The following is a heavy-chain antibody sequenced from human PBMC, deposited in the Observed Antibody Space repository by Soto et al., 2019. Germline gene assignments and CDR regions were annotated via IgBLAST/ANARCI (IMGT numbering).Heavy chain of an antibody. Sequence: EVQLVESGGDLVQPGGSLRLSCAASGFTFSAYYMDWVRQAPGKGLEWVGLIRSKAESYTTEYAASVRGRFTISRDDSKNLLFLQMNSLTTVDTAVYYCCDCGHTNHDCWGRGTLVTVSS. V-gene: IGHV3-72*01. CDR3: CDCGHTNHDC. CDR1: GFTFSAYY. D-gene: IGHD2-21*01. J-gene: IGHJ4*02. CDR2: IRSKAESYTT.